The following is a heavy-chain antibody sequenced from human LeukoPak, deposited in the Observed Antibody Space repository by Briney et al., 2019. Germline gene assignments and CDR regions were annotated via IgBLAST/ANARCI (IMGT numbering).Heavy chain of an antibody. Sequence: GGSLRLSCAASGFTFSSYAMSWVRQAPGKGLEWVSAVSGSGGSTYYADSVKGRFTISRDNSKNTLYLQMNSLRAEDTAVYYCANLIVVVPAAHDAFDIWGQGTMVTVSS. D-gene: IGHD2-2*01. J-gene: IGHJ3*02. CDR3: ANLIVVVPAAHDAFDI. CDR2: VSGSGGST. V-gene: IGHV3-23*01. CDR1: GFTFSSYA.